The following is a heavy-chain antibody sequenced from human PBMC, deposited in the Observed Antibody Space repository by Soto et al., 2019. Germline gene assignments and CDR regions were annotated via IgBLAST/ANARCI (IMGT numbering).Heavy chain of an antibody. D-gene: IGHD5-12*01. CDR3: APTGWLRPYSWFEP. Sequence: PSETLSLTCTVSGGSISSSSYYWGWIRQPPGKGLEWIGSIYYSGSTYYNPSLKSRVTISVDTSKNQFSLKLSSVTAADTAVYYCAPTGWLRPYSWFEPWGQGTLVTVAS. J-gene: IGHJ5*02. V-gene: IGHV4-39*01. CDR2: IYYSGST. CDR1: GGSISSSSYY.